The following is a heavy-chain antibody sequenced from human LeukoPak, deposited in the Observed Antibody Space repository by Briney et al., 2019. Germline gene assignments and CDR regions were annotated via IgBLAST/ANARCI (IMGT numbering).Heavy chain of an antibody. Sequence: PGGSLRLSCAASGFTFSSYGMHWVRQAPGKGLEWVAVISYDGSNKYYADSVKGRFTISRDNSKNTLYLQMNSLRAEDTAVYYCARGSSGYPRYFDYWGQGTLVTVSS. D-gene: IGHD3-22*01. CDR3: ARGSSGYPRYFDY. J-gene: IGHJ4*02. CDR1: GFTFSSYG. CDR2: ISYDGSNK. V-gene: IGHV3-30*03.